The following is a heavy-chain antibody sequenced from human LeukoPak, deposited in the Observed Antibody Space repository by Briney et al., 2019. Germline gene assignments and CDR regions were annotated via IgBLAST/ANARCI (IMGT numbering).Heavy chain of an antibody. Sequence: SQTLSLTCTVSGGSISSGSYYWSWIRQPAGKGLEWIGRFYTTGSTYSNPSLKSRVTISVDTSKNQFSLKLSSVTAADTAVYYCARLLTGTTSYMDVWGKGTTVTVSS. CDR1: GGSISSGSYY. CDR2: FYTTGST. V-gene: IGHV4-61*02. J-gene: IGHJ6*03. D-gene: IGHD1-7*01. CDR3: ARLLTGTTSYMDV.